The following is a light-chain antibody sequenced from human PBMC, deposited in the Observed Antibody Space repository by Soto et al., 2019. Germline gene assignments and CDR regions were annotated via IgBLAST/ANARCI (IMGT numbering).Light chain of an antibody. CDR2: GAS. CDR3: QKYGSSPRT. CDR1: QSVSSSY. V-gene: IGKV3-20*01. J-gene: IGKJ1*01. Sequence: EIVLTQSPVTLSLSPGERATLSCRASQSVSSSYLAWYQQKPGQAPRLLIYGASSRATGIPDRFSGSGSGTDFTLTISRLEPEDFAVYYCQKYGSSPRTFGQGTKVEIK.